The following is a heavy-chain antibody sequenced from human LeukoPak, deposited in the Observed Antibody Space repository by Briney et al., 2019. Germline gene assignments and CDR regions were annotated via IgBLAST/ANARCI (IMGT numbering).Heavy chain of an antibody. CDR2: INHSGST. Sequence: SETLSLTCAVYGGSFSGYYWSWIRQPPGKGLEWIGEINHSGSTNYNPSLKSRVTISVDTSKNQFSLKLSSVTAADTAVYYCARRYGYSSSSRHLYFDYWGQGTLVTVPS. D-gene: IGHD6-6*01. CDR3: ARRYGYSSSSRHLYFDY. J-gene: IGHJ4*02. CDR1: GGSFSGYY. V-gene: IGHV4-34*01.